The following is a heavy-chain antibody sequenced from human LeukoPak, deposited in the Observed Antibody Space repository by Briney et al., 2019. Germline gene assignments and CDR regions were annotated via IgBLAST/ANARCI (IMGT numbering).Heavy chain of an antibody. CDR3: AKDEADQWLVLWVFDY. CDR2: ISGSGGST. D-gene: IGHD6-19*01. V-gene: IGHV3-23*01. J-gene: IGHJ4*02. Sequence: GGSLRLSCAASGFTFSSYAMSWVRQAPGKGLEWVSAISGSGGSTYYADSVKGRFTISRDNSKNTLYLQMNSLRAEDTAVYYCAKDEADQWLVLWVFDYWGQGTLVTVSS. CDR1: GFTFSSYA.